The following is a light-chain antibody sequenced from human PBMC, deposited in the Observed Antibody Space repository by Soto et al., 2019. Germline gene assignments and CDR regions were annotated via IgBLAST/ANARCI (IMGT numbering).Light chain of an antibody. V-gene: IGLV2-11*01. CDR3: CSYAGSYTFGG. CDR2: DVS. CDR1: SSDVDGYNY. Sequence: QSALTQPRSVSGSPGQSVTISCTGTSSDVDGYNYVSWYQQHPGKAPKLMIYDVSKRPSGVPDRFSGSKSGNTASLTISGLQAEDEADYYCCSYAGSYTFGGFVGGTKLTVL. J-gene: IGLJ2*01.